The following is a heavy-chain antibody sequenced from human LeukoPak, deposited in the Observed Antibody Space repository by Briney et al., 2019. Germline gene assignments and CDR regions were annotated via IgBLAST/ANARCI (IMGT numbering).Heavy chain of an antibody. Sequence: ASVKVSCTASGYTFTSYAMHWVRQAPGQRLEWMGWINAGNGNTKYSQKFQGRVTITRDTSASTAYMELSSLRSEDTAVYYCARGYYSSSWYSWYYYYGMDVWGQGTTVTVSS. CDR3: ARGYYSSSWYSWYYYYGMDV. CDR2: INAGNGNT. J-gene: IGHJ6*02. D-gene: IGHD6-13*01. V-gene: IGHV1-3*01. CDR1: GYTFTSYA.